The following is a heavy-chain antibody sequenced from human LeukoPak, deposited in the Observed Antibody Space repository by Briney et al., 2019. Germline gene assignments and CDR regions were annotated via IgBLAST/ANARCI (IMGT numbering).Heavy chain of an antibody. V-gene: IGHV4-59*12. CDR3: ARGGCSSTSCKRGDWFDP. Sequence: SETLSLTCTVSGGSISSYYWSWIRQPPGKGLEWIGYIYYSGSTNYNPSLKSRVTISVDTSKNQFSLKLSSVTAADTAVYYCARGGCSSTSCKRGDWFDPWGQGTLVTVSS. CDR1: GGSISSYY. J-gene: IGHJ5*02. CDR2: IYYSGST. D-gene: IGHD2-2*01.